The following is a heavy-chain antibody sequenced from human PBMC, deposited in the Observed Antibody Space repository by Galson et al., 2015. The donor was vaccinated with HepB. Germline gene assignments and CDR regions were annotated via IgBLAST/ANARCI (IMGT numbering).Heavy chain of an antibody. V-gene: IGHV3-20*04. D-gene: IGHD1-26*01. CDR2: INWNGGST. CDR3: ARDGSYYGEFHY. CDR1: GFTFDDYA. Sequence: SLRLSCAASGFTFDDYAMSWVRQVPGKGPEWVSGINWNGGSTGYGYAASVKGRFIISRDNVKNSLYLQMNSLRVEDTALYYCARDGSYYGEFHYWGQGTLVTVSS. J-gene: IGHJ4*02.